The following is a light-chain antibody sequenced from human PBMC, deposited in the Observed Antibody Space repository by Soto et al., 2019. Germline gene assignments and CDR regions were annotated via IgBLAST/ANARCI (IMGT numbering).Light chain of an antibody. CDR1: QSISSW. J-gene: IGKJ1*01. CDR2: AAS. V-gene: IGKV1-5*01. Sequence: DIQMTQSPSTLSASVGDRFTITCRASQSISSWLAWYQQKPGKAPKLLIYAASSLESRVPSRFSGSGSGTEFTLTISSLQPDDFATYYCQQYNLWTFGPGTQVDIK. CDR3: QQYNLWT.